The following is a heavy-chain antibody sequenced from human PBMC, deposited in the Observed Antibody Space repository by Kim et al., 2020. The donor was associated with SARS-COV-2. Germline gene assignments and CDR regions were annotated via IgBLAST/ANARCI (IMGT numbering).Heavy chain of an antibody. CDR2: ISSSSSYI. J-gene: IGHJ4*02. CDR3: ARDGEAAATEDYFDY. Sequence: GGSLRLSCAASGFTFSSYSMNWVRQAPGKGLEWVSSISSSSSYIYYADSVKGRFTISRDNAKNSLYLQMNSLRAEDTAVYYCARDGEAAATEDYFDYWGQGTLVTVSS. V-gene: IGHV3-21*01. CDR1: GFTFSSYS. D-gene: IGHD6-13*01.